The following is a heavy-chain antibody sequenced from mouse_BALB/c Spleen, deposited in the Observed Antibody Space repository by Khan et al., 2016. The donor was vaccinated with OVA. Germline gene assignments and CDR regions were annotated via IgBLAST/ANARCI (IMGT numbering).Heavy chain of an antibody. CDR3: TRHGYVAWFTY. CDR1: GYSFTSYY. D-gene: IGHD2-2*01. J-gene: IGHJ3*01. Sequence: VQLQQSGPELMKPGASVKISCKASGYSFTSYYIHWMIQSPGNSLEWIGYIHPFSGGSTYNQKFKDKATLTVDKSSSTAYLHLSNLTSEDSAVYYCTRHGYVAWFTYWGQGTLVTVSA. V-gene: IGHV1-31*01. CDR2: IHPFSGGS.